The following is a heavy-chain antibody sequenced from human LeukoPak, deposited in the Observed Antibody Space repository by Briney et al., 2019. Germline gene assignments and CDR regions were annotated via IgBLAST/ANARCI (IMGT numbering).Heavy chain of an antibody. CDR2: INAGNGNT. D-gene: IGHD6-19*01. J-gene: IGHJ4*02. V-gene: IGHV1-18*01. CDR3: ASGYSSGWYGY. Sequence: ASVKVSCKASGYTFTSYGISWVRQAPGQGLEWMGWINAGNGNTKYSQKFQGRVTITPDTSASTAYMELSSLRSEDTAVYYCASGYSSGWYGYWGQGTLVTVSS. CDR1: GYTFTSYG.